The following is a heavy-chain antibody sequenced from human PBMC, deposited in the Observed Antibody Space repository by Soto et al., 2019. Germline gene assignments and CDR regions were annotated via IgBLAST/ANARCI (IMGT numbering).Heavy chain of an antibody. V-gene: IGHV1-2*02. CDR3: ARGDYDSSGYYVYRHWFDP. CDR2: INPNSGGT. D-gene: IGHD3-22*01. J-gene: IGHJ5*02. CDR1: GYTFTGCY. Sequence: VASVKVSCKASGYTFTGCYMHWVRQAPGRGLEWMGWINPNSGGTNYAQKFQGRVTMTRDTSISTAYMELSRLRSDDTAVYYCARGDYDSSGYYVYRHWFDPWGQGTLVTVSS.